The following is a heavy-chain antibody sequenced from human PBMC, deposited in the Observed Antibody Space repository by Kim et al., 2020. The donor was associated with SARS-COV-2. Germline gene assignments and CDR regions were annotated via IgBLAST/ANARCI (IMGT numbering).Heavy chain of an antibody. V-gene: IGHV3-53*01. J-gene: IGHJ3*02. CDR2: IYSGGST. D-gene: IGHD3-22*01. CDR1: GFTVSSNY. CDR3: ASDSSGYHRAPLPKIAFDI. Sequence: GGSLRLSCAASGFTVSSNYMSWVRQAPGKGLEWVSVIYSGGSTYYADSVKGRFTISRDNSKNTLYLQMNSLRAEDTAVYYCASDSSGYHRAPLPKIAFDIWCQGTMVTVSS.